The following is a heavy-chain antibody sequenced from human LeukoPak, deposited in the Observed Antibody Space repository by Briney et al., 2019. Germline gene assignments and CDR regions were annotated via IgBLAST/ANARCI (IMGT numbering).Heavy chain of an antibody. CDR2: INGDSGDT. V-gene: IGHV1-2*02. D-gene: IGHD6-25*01. CDR3: ARGSAMGI. Sequence: GASVEVSRKASGYTFTGYYVNWVRQAPGQGLEWMGWINGDSGDTNYAQKFLGRVTMTRDTSISTAYMELRSLRSDDTAVYYCARGSAMGIWGQGTVVTVSS. J-gene: IGHJ3*02. CDR1: GYTFTGYY.